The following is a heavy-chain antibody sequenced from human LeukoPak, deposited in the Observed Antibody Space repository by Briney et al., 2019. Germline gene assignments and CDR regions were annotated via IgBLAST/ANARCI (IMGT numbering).Heavy chain of an antibody. CDR3: ARGTYRYSGYDDAFDI. CDR1: GFTFSSYS. D-gene: IGHD5-12*01. Sequence: GGSLRLSCAASGFTFSSYSMNWVRQAPGKGLEWVSSISSSSSYIYYADSVKGRFTISRDNAKNSLYLQMNSLRAEDTAVYYCARGTYRYSGYDDAFDIWGQGTMVTVSS. CDR2: ISSSSSYI. V-gene: IGHV3-21*01. J-gene: IGHJ3*02.